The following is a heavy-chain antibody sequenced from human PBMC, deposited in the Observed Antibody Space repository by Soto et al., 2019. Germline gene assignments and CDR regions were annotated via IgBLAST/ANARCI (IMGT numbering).Heavy chain of an antibody. J-gene: IGHJ6*03. Sequence: SETLSLTCAVYGGSFSGYYWSWIRQPPGKGLEWIGEINHSGSTNYNPSLKSRVAISVDTSKNQFSLKLSSVTAADTAVYYCARGLYCSGGSCYSGYYYYYMDVWGKGTTVTVSS. CDR3: ARGLYCSGGSCYSGYYYYYMDV. V-gene: IGHV4-34*01. CDR2: INHSGST. D-gene: IGHD2-15*01. CDR1: GGSFSGYY.